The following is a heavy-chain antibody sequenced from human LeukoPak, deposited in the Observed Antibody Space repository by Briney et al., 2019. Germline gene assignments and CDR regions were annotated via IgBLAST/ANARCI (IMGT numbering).Heavy chain of an antibody. V-gene: IGHV3-53*01. CDR1: GFDVGRNY. CDR3: ARVPGYS. D-gene: IGHD6-13*01. J-gene: IGHJ4*02. Sequence: GGSLRLACAASGFDVGRNYMTGVRQAPGKGLEWVSFIYSGGATYYADSVRGRFTISRDSSKNTLYLQMNSLRVEDTAVYYCARVPGYSWGQGTLVTVSS. CDR2: IYSGGAT.